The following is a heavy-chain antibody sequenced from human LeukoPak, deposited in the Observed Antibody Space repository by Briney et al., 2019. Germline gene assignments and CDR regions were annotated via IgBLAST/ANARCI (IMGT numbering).Heavy chain of an antibody. V-gene: IGHV3-30*02. D-gene: IGHD3-10*01. CDR2: IRYDGSNK. CDR1: GFTFSNYG. Sequence: GGSLRLSCAASGFTFSNYGMHWVRQAPGKGLAWAAFIRYDGSNKYYADSVKGRFTISRDNSKNTLYLQMNSLRAEDTAVYYCAKDSDDYYGSGSEFDYWGQGILVTVPS. J-gene: IGHJ4*02. CDR3: AKDSDDYYGSGSEFDY.